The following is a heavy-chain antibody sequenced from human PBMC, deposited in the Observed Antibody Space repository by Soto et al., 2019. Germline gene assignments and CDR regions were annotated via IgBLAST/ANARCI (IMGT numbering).Heavy chain of an antibody. CDR1: GFSFNSYG. Sequence: QVHLVESGGGVVQPGRSLRLSCEASGFSFNSYGMQWVRQAPGKGLEWVAVISFDGGNKYYVDSVKGRFTISRDNSKNTLYLQLSSLRPEDTAVYYGAKDRANWNYGYYYGMDVWGQGTTVNVSS. J-gene: IGHJ6*02. CDR3: AKDRANWNYGYYYGMDV. D-gene: IGHD1-7*01. V-gene: IGHV3-30*18. CDR2: ISFDGGNK.